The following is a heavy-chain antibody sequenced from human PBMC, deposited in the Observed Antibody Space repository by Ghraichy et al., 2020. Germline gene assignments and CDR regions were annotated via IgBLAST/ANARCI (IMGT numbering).Heavy chain of an antibody. CDR3: ARVQSDSGYYRVLGY. J-gene: IGHJ4*02. D-gene: IGHD3-22*01. Sequence: ASVKVSCKASGYTFTSYYMHWVRQAPGQGLEWMGIINPSGGSTSYAQKFQGRVTMTRDTSTSTVYMELSSLRSEDTAVYYCARVQSDSGYYRVLGYWGQGTLVTVSS. CDR1: GYTFTSYY. V-gene: IGHV1-46*01. CDR2: INPSGGST.